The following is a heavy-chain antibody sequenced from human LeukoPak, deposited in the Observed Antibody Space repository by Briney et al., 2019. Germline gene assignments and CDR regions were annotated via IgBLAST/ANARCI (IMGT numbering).Heavy chain of an antibody. CDR3: ARGFQYDILTGYYDY. J-gene: IGHJ4*02. D-gene: IGHD3-9*01. V-gene: IGHV3-30*04. CDR2: ISYDGSNK. Sequence: PGGSLRLSCAASGFTFSSYAMHWVRRAPGKGLEWVAVISYDGSNKYYADSVKGRFTISRDNSKNTLYLQMNSLRAEDTAVYYCARGFQYDILTGYYDYWGQGTLVTVSS. CDR1: GFTFSSYA.